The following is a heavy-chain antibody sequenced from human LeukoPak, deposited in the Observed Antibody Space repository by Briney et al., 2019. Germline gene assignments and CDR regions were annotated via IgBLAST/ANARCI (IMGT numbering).Heavy chain of an antibody. J-gene: IGHJ3*02. V-gene: IGHV3-9*01. Sequence: GGSLRLSCAASGFTFDDYAMHWVRQAPGKGLEWVSGISWNSGSIGYADSVKGRFTISRDNAKNSLYLQINSLRAEDTALYYCAKAFYDSSGYRGDAFDIWGQGTMVTVSS. CDR3: AKAFYDSSGYRGDAFDI. CDR1: GFTFDDYA. D-gene: IGHD3-22*01. CDR2: ISWNSGSI.